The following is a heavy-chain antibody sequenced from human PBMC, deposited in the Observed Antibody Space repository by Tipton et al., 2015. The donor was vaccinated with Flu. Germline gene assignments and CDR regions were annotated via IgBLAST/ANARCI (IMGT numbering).Heavy chain of an antibody. J-gene: IGHJ4*02. CDR1: GYSFTSYW. CDR2: IYPGDSDT. D-gene: IGHD3-16*01. V-gene: IGHV5-51*01. Sequence: QLVQSGAEVKKPGESLKISCKGSGYSFTSYWIGWVRQMPGKGLEWMGSIYPGDSDTRYSPTFQGQVTISTDKSISTAYLQWSSLRASDAAMYYWAGLRPPRVWSWFDCWGQGTLVTVSS. CDR3: AGLRPPRVWSWFDC.